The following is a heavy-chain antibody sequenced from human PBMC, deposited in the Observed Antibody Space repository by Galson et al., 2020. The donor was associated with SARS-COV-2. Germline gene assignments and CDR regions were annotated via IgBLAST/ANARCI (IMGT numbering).Heavy chain of an antibody. D-gene: IGHD3-22*01. CDR3: ARFYLDSGGPQGDY. Sequence: SETLSLTCAVYGGSFSGYYWSWIRQPPGKGLEWIGEINHSGRTNYNPSLESRVTMSVDTSKNQFSLKLTSVTAADTAVYYCARFYLDSGGPQGDYWGQGTLVTVSS. CDR2: INHSGRT. CDR1: GGSFSGYY. J-gene: IGHJ4*02. V-gene: IGHV4-34*01.